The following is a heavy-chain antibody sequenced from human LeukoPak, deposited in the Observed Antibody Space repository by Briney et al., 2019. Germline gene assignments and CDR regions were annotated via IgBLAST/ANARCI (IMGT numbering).Heavy chain of an antibody. CDR1: GFTFSSYA. D-gene: IGHD4-17*01. V-gene: IGHV3-30-3*01. CDR3: ARQPPKNGDAFDP. J-gene: IGHJ5*02. Sequence: GGSLRLSCAASGFTFSSYAMHWVRQAPGKGLEWVAVISYDGSNKYYADSVKGRFTTSRDNSKNTLYLQMNSLRAEDTAVYYCARQPPKNGDAFDPWGQGTLVTVSS. CDR2: ISYDGSNK.